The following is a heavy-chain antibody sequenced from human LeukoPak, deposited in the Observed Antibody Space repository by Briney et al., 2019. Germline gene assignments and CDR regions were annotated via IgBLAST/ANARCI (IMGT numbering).Heavy chain of an antibody. Sequence: SEILSLTCTVSGGSITTYYWSWIRQPPGKGLEWIGYMYTTGNTNYNPSLASRVTLSLDVSKNQFSLTLSSVTAADTAVYYCAEHDTLFGAAHFYMDVWGKGTTVTVSS. CDR1: GGSITTYY. D-gene: IGHD3-3*01. CDR2: MYTTGNT. J-gene: IGHJ6*03. CDR3: AEHDTLFGAAHFYMDV. V-gene: IGHV4-4*08.